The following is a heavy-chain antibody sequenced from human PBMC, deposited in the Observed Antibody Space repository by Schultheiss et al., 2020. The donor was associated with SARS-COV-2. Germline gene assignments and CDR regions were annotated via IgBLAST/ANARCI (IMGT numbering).Heavy chain of an antibody. V-gene: IGHV1-46*01. CDR2: INPSGGST. J-gene: IGHJ4*02. D-gene: IGHD2-2*02. CDR3: AREIVVVPAAIRVEFDY. Sequence: ASVKVSCKASGYTFTGYYMHWVRQAPGQGLEWMGIINPSGGSTSYAQKFQGRVTMTRDTSTSTVYMELSSLRSEDTAVYYCAREIVVVPAAIRVEFDYWGQGTLVTVSS. CDR1: GYTFTGYY.